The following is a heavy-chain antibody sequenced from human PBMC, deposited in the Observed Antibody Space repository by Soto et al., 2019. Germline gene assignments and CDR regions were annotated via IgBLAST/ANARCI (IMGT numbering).Heavy chain of an antibody. CDR2: IRSKAYGGTT. J-gene: IGHJ6*02. CDR3: TRETTVVTHYYYYGMDV. Sequence: LRLSCTASGFTFGDYAMSWVRQAPGKGLEWVGFIRSKAYGGTTEYAASVKGRFTISRDDSKSIAYLQMNSLKTEDTAVYYCTRETTVVTHYYYYGMDVWGQGTTVTVSS. CDR1: GFTFGDYA. V-gene: IGHV3-49*04. D-gene: IGHD4-17*01.